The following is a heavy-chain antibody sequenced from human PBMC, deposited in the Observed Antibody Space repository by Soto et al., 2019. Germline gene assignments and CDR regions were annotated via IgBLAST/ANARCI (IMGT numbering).Heavy chain of an antibody. D-gene: IGHD2-21*01. CDR2: ISVSGANT. CDR3: AKDLGLGVIAGDPHDC. V-gene: IGHV3-23*01. J-gene: IGHJ4*02. Sequence: DVQLLDSGGGLVQPGGSLRLSCAASGFTFNNYAMSWVRQAPGKGLEWVSTISVSGANTYYADSVKGRFTISRDDSKNTLYLQMSSLGAEVTAVYYCAKDLGLGVIAGDPHDCWGQGTLVAVAS. CDR1: GFTFNNYA.